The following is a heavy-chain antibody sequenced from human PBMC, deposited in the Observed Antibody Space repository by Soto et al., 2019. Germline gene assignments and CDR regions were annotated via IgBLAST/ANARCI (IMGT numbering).Heavy chain of an antibody. V-gene: IGHV1-69*13. CDR2: FIPIFGTA. D-gene: IGHD2-15*01. Sequence: GASVKVSCKASGGTFSSYAISWVRQAPGQGLEWMGGFIPIFGTANYAQKFQGRVTITADESTSTAYMELSSLRSEDTAVYYCARDRYCSGGSCRNPNDAFDIWGQGTMVTVSS. CDR1: GGTFSSYA. J-gene: IGHJ3*02. CDR3: ARDRYCSGGSCRNPNDAFDI.